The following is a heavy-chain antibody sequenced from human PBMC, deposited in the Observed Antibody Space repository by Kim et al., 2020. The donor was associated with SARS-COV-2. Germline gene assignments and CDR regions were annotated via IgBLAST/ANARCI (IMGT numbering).Heavy chain of an antibody. CDR2: MWYDGTKT. D-gene: IGHD2-15*01. Sequence: GGSLRLSCAASGFTFSKYGMHWVRQAPGKGLEWLAAMWYDGTKTYYADSVKGRFTIARDNSKNTLYLQMNSLRAEDTAVYYCARDGHCSGDTGQLDYWGQGTQVTVSP. CDR3: ARDGHCSGDTGQLDY. CDR1: GFTFSKYG. V-gene: IGHV3-33*01. J-gene: IGHJ4*02.